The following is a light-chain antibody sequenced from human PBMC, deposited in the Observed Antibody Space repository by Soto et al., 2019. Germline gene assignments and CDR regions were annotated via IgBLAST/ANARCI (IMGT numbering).Light chain of an antibody. CDR1: QSISDW. CDR2: VAS. Sequence: DIQMTQSPSTLSASVGDRVTITCRASQSISDWLAWYQQKPGKVPKILIYVASTLQSGVPSRFSGTGSGTDFTLTISNLQPEDVSTYYCQKCDSDPLTFGGGTKVDIK. V-gene: IGKV1-27*01. J-gene: IGKJ4*01. CDR3: QKCDSDPLT.